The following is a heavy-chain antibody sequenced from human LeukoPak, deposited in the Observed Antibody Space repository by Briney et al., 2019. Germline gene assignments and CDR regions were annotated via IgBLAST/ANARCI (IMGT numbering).Heavy chain of an antibody. CDR1: GGTFSSYA. Sequence: ASVKVSCKASGGTFSSYAISWVRQAPGQGLEWMGWINSGNGNTKYSQEFQGRVAITRDTSASTAYMELSSLRSDDTAVYYCAREWLSSGDSHYSHWGQGTLITVSS. D-gene: IGHD2-15*01. V-gene: IGHV1-3*01. J-gene: IGHJ4*02. CDR3: AREWLSSGDSHYSH. CDR2: INSGNGNT.